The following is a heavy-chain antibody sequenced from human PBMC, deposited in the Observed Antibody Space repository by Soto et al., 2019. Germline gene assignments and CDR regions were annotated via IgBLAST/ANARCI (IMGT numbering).Heavy chain of an antibody. V-gene: IGHV3-9*01. CDR1: GFTFDDYA. D-gene: IGHD1-26*01. CDR3: VKDESIDWYSGHFRP. Sequence: EVQLVESGGGLVQPGRSLRLYCAASGFTFDDYAMHWVRPVPGKGLEWVSGINWNSGSIGYGDSVQGRVAISRVNAKNPLHLQMNSLSADDTAFYYCVKDESIDWYSGHFRPWGQGTLVTVAS. CDR2: INWNSGSI. J-gene: IGHJ5*02.